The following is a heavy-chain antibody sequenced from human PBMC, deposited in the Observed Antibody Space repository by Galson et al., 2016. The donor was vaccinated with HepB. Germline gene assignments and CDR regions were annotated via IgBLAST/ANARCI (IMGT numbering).Heavy chain of an antibody. CDR2: MHHTGDT. CDR1: GYSISSGFY. J-gene: IGHJ4*02. Sequence: SETLSLTCAVSGYSISSGFYWGWIRQPPGKDLEWIASMHHTGDTYYNPSLRSRVTISVDTSNNQFSLKLASVTAADTAMYYCARDNSAMARGIIIRGEVDYWGQGTLVTVSS. D-gene: IGHD3-10*01. V-gene: IGHV4-38-2*02. CDR3: ARDNSAMARGIIIRGEVDY.